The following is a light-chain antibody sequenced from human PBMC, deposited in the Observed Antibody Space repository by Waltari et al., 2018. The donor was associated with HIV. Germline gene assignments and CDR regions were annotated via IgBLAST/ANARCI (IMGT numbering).Light chain of an antibody. CDR2: EVN. CDR3: SSYTDFNTPHV. J-gene: IGLJ1*01. V-gene: IGLV2-8*01. Sequence: QSALTQPPSASGSLGQSVTITCTRTSTDISGYDYVTWYQQHPGKAPKLLIYEVNKRPSGVPDRFSASRSDNRASLTVSGLQYEDEAEYYCSSYTDFNTPHVFGTGTKVTVL. CDR1: STDISGYDY.